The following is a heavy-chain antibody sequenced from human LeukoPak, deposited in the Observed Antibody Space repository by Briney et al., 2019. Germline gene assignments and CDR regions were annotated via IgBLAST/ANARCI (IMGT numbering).Heavy chain of an antibody. V-gene: IGHV3-7*01. CDR2: MNIDGSGK. CDR3: ARDPVEWELLLDC. J-gene: IGHJ4*02. D-gene: IGHD1-26*01. Sequence: GGSLRLSCAASRFTFSNYWMGWVRQAPGKRPEWVANMNIDGSGKYYADSVKGRFTISRDNARNSVYLQMNSLRVEDTAVYYCARDPVEWELLLDCWGQGTLVTVSS. CDR1: RFTFSNYW.